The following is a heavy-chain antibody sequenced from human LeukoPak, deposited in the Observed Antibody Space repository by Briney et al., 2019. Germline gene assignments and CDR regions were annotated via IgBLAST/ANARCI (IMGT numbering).Heavy chain of an antibody. J-gene: IGHJ4*02. Sequence: ASVKVSCKASGGTFSSYAISWVRQAPGQGLEWMGGINPNSGGTNYAQKFQGRVTMTRDTSISTAYMELSRLRSDDTAVYYCAREPYGSGSYSDYWGQGTLVTVSS. CDR1: GGTFSSYA. V-gene: IGHV1-2*02. D-gene: IGHD3-10*01. CDR2: INPNSGGT. CDR3: AREPYGSGSYSDY.